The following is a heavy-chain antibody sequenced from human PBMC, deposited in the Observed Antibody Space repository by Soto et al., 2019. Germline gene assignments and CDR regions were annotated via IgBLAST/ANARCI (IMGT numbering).Heavy chain of an antibody. D-gene: IGHD5-12*01. CDR1: GGSFSGYY. V-gene: IGHV4-34*01. CDR2: INHSGST. J-gene: IGHJ4*02. CDR3: ARVGDGYKIDS. Sequence: QVQLQQWGAGLLKPSETLSLTCAVYGGSFSGYYWSWIRQPPGKGLEWIGEINHSGSTNYNPSLKSRVPISVDTSKNQFSLKLSSVTAADTAVYYCARVGDGYKIDSWGQGTLVTVSS.